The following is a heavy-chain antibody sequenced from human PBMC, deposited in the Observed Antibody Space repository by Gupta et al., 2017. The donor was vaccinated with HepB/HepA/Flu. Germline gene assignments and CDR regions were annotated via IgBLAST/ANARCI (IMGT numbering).Heavy chain of an antibody. CDR1: GFTFSSYA. D-gene: IGHD4-17*01. CDR3: AKVTTQNLGYFDY. V-gene: IGHV3-23*01. J-gene: IGHJ4*02. Sequence: EVQLLESGGGLVQPGGSLRLSCTASGFTFSSYAMSGVRQAPGKGLEWVSAISGSGGSTYYADAVKGRCTISRDNSKKTLYLQMNSLRAEDTAVYYCAKVTTQNLGYFDYWGQGTLVTVSS. CDR2: ISGSGGST.